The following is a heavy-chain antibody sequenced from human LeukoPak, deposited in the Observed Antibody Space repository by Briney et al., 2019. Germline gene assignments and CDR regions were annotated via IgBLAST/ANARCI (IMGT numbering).Heavy chain of an antibody. D-gene: IGHD3-22*01. CDR2: ISGSGGST. V-gene: IGHV3-23*01. CDR1: GFTFSSYA. CDR3: AREAMIVVVTYYYYYMDV. Sequence: GGSLRLSCAASGFTFSSYAMSWVRQAPGKGLEWVSAISGSGGSTYYADSVKGRFTISRDNAKNSLYLQMNSLRAEDTAVYYCAREAMIVVVTYYYYYMDVWGKGTTVTVSS. J-gene: IGHJ6*03.